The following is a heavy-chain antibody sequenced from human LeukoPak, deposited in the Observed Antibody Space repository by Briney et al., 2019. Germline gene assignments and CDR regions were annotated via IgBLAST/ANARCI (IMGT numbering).Heavy chain of an antibody. CDR1: GGSFSGYY. CDR2: INHSGST. J-gene: IGHJ6*02. V-gene: IGHV4-34*01. D-gene: IGHD6-19*01. Sequence: PSETLSLTCAVYGGSFSGYYWSWIRQPPGKGLEWIGEINHSGSTNYNPSLKSRVTISVDTSKNQFSLKLSSVTAADTAVYYCARGAQQWLVYYYYGMDVWGQGTTVTVSS. CDR3: ARGAQQWLVYYYYGMDV.